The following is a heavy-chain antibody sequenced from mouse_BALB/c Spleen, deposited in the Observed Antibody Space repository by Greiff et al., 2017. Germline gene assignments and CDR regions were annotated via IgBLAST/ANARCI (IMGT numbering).Heavy chain of an antibody. Sequence: QVHVQQSGPGLVQPSQSLSITCTVSGFSFTSYGVHWVRQYPGKGLEWLGVIWSGGSTDYNAAFITRLSISKDNSKSQVYFKMNSLQANDTAIYYCARNYDGNYRLAYWGQGTLVTVSA. CDR3: ARNYDGNYRLAY. J-gene: IGHJ3*01. CDR1: GFSFTSYG. CDR2: IWSGGST. V-gene: IGHV2-2*02. D-gene: IGHD2-1*01.